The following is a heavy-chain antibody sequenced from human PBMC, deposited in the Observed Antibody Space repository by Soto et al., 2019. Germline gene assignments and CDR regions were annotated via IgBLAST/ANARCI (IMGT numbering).Heavy chain of an antibody. V-gene: IGHV4-59*08. CDR1: GGSISSYY. Sequence: SETLSLTCTVSGGSISSYYWSWIRQPPGKGLEWIGYIYYSGSTNYNPSLKSRVTISVDTSKNQFSLKLSSVTAADTAVYYCARHTMVRGVHYYYGMDVWGQGTTVT. D-gene: IGHD3-10*01. CDR3: ARHTMVRGVHYYYGMDV. J-gene: IGHJ6*02. CDR2: IYYSGST.